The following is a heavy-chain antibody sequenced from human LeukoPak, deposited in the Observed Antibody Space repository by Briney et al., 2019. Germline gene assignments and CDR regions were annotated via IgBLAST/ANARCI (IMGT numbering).Heavy chain of an antibody. J-gene: IGHJ5*02. CDR1: GGSISSYY. CDR3: AREKAAGIWFDP. V-gene: IGHV4-4*07. CDR2: IYTSGST. D-gene: IGHD6-13*01. Sequence: SETLSLTCTVSGGSISSYYWSWIRQPAGKGLEWIGRIYTSGSTNYTPSLKSRVTMSVDTSKNQFSLKLSSVTAADTAVYYCAREKAAGIWFDPWGQGTLVTVSS.